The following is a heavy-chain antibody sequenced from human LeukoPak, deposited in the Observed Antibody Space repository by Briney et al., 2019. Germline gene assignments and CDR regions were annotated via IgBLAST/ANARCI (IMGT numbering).Heavy chain of an antibody. J-gene: IGHJ5*01. V-gene: IGHV1-3*04. CDR3: ARPGVSGPGNWFAS. CDR1: GYTFTNHA. CDR2: IDNANGNT. Sequence: ASVKVSCKASGYTFTNHAMHWVRQAPGQGPEWMGWIDNANGNTKYLQKFQGRVTITRDTSARIVYMELSSLRFEDTALYYCARPGVSGPGNWFASWGQGSLVTGSS. D-gene: IGHD6-25*01.